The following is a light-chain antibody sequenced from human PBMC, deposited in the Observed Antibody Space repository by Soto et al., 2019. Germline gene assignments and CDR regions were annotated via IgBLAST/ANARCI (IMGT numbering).Light chain of an antibody. V-gene: IGLV1-40*01. J-gene: IGLJ1*01. CDR2: GSN. Sequence: QSVLTQPPSVSGAPGQRVTISCTGASSNIGAGYDVHWYQQLPGTAPKLLIYGSNNRPSGVPDRFSGSKSGTSASLVITGLQAEDEAVYHCQSHDNSLGASIFFGTGTKVTVL. CDR3: QSHDNSLGASIF. CDR1: SSNIGAGYD.